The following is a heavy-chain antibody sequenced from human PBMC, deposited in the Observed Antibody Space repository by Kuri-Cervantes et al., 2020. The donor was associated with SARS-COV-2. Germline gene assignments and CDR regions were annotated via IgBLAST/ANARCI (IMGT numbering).Heavy chain of an antibody. J-gene: IGHJ4*02. CDR2: INGYNTDT. D-gene: IGHD1-26*01. Sequence: ASVKVSCKASGYTFTGYYMHWARQAPGQGLEWVGWINGYNTDTVQPQSFQGRVTMTTDTSTSTAYMELRNLTSDDTAVYYCARSLRTATYFDYWGQGTLVTVSS. CDR3: ARSLRTATYFDY. V-gene: IGHV1/OR15-2*02. CDR1: GYTFTGYY.